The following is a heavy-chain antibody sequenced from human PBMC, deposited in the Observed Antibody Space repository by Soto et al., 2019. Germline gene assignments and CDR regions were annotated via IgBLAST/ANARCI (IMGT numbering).Heavy chain of an antibody. J-gene: IGHJ6*02. D-gene: IGHD4-17*01. V-gene: IGHV4-30-4*01. CDR3: ARALTTGNLYYPCGMDV. CDR1: GVSISSAYYY. CDR2: ISYRAGT. Sequence: QVQLQESGPGLVKPSQTLSLTCTVSGVSISSAYYYWSWIRQPPGKGLEWIGYISYRAGTYYNPPLGSGLTVSLDPAHNTFSLRLSYVTAADTAVYYCARALTTGNLYYPCGMDVWGQGTTVTVSS.